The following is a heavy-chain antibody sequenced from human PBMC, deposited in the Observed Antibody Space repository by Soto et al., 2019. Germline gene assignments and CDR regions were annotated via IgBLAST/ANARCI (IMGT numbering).Heavy chain of an antibody. V-gene: IGHV4-34*01. CDR1: GGSFSGYY. J-gene: IGHJ4*02. CDR2: INHSGST. D-gene: IGHD4-4*01. Sequence: SETLSLTCAVYGGSFSGYYWSWIRQPPGKGLEWIGEINHSGSTNYNPSLKSRVTISVDTSKNRFSLKVSSATAADTAVYYCARHSNRNYGLYYFDYWGLGALVTVSS. CDR3: ARHSNRNYGLYYFDY.